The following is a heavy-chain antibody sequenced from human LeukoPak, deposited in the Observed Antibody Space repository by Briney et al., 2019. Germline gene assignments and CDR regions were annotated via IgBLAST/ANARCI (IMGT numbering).Heavy chain of an antibody. V-gene: IGHV3-74*01. CDR2: INEDGSST. CDR1: GYTFSRYC. Sequence: PGGSLRLSCAASGYTFSRYCMHWVRQGPGKGLVWVSRINEDGSSTSYAESVRGRFTISRDNAKNTLYLQMNSLRAEDAAVYYCTTDTFGARNSWGQGTLVTVSS. J-gene: IGHJ4*02. CDR3: TTDTFGARNS. D-gene: IGHD4-23*01.